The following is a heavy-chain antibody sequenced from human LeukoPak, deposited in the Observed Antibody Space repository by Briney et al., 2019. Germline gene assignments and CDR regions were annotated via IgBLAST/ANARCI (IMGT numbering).Heavy chain of an antibody. V-gene: IGHV4-38-2*01. CDR3: ARVLYDTRTFDY. D-gene: IGHD3-22*01. CDR2: IYSTGDA. J-gene: IGHJ4*02. Sequence: SETLSLTCDVSGYSISSGYDWAWIRQTPGKGLQYIGMIYSTGDAYYSPSLKSRVTMSVDTSKNQFSLQLTSVTGADTAIYYCARVLYDTRTFDYWGQGTLVTVSS. CDR1: GYSISSGYD.